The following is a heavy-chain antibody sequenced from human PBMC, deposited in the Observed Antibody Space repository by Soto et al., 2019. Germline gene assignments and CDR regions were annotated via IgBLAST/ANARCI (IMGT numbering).Heavy chain of an antibody. V-gene: IGHV1-69*13. CDR2: IIPIFGTA. CDR3: ATDLIFSMFRDVISWFDP. CDR1: GGTFSSYA. Sequence: GASVKVSCKASGGTFSSYAISWVRQAPGQGLEWMGWIIPIFGTANYAQKFQGRVTITADESTSTAYMELSSLRSEDTAVYYCATDLIFSMFRDVISWFDPWGQGTMVIVSS. J-gene: IGHJ5*02. D-gene: IGHD3-10*01.